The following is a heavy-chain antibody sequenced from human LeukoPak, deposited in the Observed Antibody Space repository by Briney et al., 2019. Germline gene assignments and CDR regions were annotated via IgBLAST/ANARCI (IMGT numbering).Heavy chain of an antibody. Sequence: SETLSLTCTVSGGSISSYYWSWIRQPPGKGLEWIGYIYYSGSTNYNPSLKSRVTISIDTSKNQFSLRLSSVTAADTAVYYCAREADGSFDYWGQGTLVTVSS. D-gene: IGHD2-15*01. J-gene: IGHJ4*02. V-gene: IGHV4-59*12. CDR2: IYYSGST. CDR3: AREADGSFDY. CDR1: GGSISSYY.